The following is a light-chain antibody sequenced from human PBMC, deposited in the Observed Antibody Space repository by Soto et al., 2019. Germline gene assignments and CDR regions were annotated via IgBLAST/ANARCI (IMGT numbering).Light chain of an antibody. V-gene: IGKV1-39*01. CDR3: QQSYSTPWT. J-gene: IGKJ1*01. CDR1: QSISNY. CDR2: AAS. Sequence: DIQMTQSPSSLSASVGDRVTITCRPSQSISNYLNWYQQKPGKAPKLLIYAASSLQSGVPSRFSGSGSGPDFTLTISSLQPEDFATYYCQQSYSTPWTFGQGTKVEIK.